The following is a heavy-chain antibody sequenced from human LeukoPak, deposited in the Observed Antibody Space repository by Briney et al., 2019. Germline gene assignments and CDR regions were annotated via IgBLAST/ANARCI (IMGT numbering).Heavy chain of an antibody. CDR3: AKVMRSWYFDY. CDR2: ITGSCGST. Sequence: GSLRLSCAASGFTFSSYGMSWVRQAPGKGLEWVSAITGSCGSTNYADSVKGRFTISRDNSKNTLYLQMNSLRAEDTAVYYCAKVMRSWYFDYWGQGTLVTVSS. V-gene: IGHV3-23*01. D-gene: IGHD3-10*01. J-gene: IGHJ4*02. CDR1: GFTFSSYG.